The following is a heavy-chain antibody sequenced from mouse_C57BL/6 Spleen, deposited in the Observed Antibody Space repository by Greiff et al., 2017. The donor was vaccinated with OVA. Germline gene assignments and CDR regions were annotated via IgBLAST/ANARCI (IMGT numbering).Heavy chain of an antibody. D-gene: IGHD1-1*01. CDR3: ARPGSSQYYFDY. CDR1: GFTFSSYG. V-gene: IGHV5-6*01. J-gene: IGHJ2*01. CDR2: ISSGGSYT. Sequence: EVHLVESGGDLVKPGGSLKLSCAASGFTFSSYGMSWVRQTPDKRLEWVATISSGGSYTYYPDSVKGRFTISRDNAKNTLYLQMSSLKSEDTAMYYCARPGSSQYYFDYWGQGTTLTVSS.